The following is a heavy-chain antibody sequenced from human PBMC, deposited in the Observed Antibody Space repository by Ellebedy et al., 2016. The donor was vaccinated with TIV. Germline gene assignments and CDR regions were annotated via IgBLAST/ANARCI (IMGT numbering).Heavy chain of an antibody. Sequence: GGSLRLSCAASGFTFSSHAMSWVRQAPGKGLEWVSILYGGGSTYYADSVKGRFIISRDNSKNTLYLQMNSLRAEDTAVYYCARYSGNYYGPLDYWGQGTLVTVSS. J-gene: IGHJ4*02. D-gene: IGHD1-26*01. CDR2: LYGGGST. V-gene: IGHV3-53*01. CDR1: GFTFSSHA. CDR3: ARYSGNYYGPLDY.